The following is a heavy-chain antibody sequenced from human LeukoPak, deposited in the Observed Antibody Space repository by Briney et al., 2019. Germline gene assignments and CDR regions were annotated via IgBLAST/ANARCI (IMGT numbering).Heavy chain of an antibody. CDR1: GGSISSYY. D-gene: IGHD2-15*01. Sequence: SETLSLTCTVSGGSISSYYWSWIRQPPGKGLEWIGYIYYSGSTNYNPSLKSRVTISVDTSKNQFSLKLSSVTAADTAVYYCAGGGNLGYCSGGSCYVLDYWGQGTLVTVSS. CDR2: IYYSGST. V-gene: IGHV4-59*01. CDR3: AGGGNLGYCSGGSCYVLDY. J-gene: IGHJ4*02.